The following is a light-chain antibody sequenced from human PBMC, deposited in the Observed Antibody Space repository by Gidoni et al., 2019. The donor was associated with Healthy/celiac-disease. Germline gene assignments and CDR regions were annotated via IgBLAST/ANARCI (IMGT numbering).Light chain of an antibody. Sequence: QSVLTQPPSVSGAPGQRVTISCTGSSSNIGAGYDVHWYHQLPGTAPKPLIYGNSNRPSGVPDRFSGSKSGTSASLAITGLQAEDEADYYCQSYDSSLSGPKVFGGGTKLTVL. CDR2: GNS. CDR1: SSNIGAGYD. V-gene: IGLV1-40*01. CDR3: QSYDSSLSGPKV. J-gene: IGLJ2*01.